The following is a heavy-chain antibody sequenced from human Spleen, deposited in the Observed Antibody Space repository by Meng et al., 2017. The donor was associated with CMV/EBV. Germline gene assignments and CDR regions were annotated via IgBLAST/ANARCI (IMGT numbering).Heavy chain of an antibody. CDR3: AKDRVGSSGPYYFDH. CDR2: IYTASNGA. D-gene: IGHD3-22*01. Sequence: GGSLRLSCVTSGFTFRRHAMGWVRQAPGKGLEWVSVIYTASNGARHADSVKGRFTISRDNSKNTLFLQMSSLRAEDTAVYYCAKDRVGSSGPYYFDHWGQGTLVTVSS. J-gene: IGHJ4*02. CDR1: GFTFRRHA. V-gene: IGHV3-23*03.